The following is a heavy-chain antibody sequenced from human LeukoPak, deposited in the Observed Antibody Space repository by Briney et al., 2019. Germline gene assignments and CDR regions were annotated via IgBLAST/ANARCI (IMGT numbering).Heavy chain of an antibody. CDR3: AKSANDYCSSNSCYKFDY. Sequence: GGSLRLSRAASGFTFSNYAMSWVRQAPGKGLEWVSGISSSGAGTYYADSVKGRFTISRDNSKNTLYLQMNSLRAEDTAVYYCAKSANDYCSSNSCYKFDYWGQGTLVTVSS. J-gene: IGHJ4*02. V-gene: IGHV3-23*01. D-gene: IGHD2-2*02. CDR1: GFTFSNYA. CDR2: ISSSGAGT.